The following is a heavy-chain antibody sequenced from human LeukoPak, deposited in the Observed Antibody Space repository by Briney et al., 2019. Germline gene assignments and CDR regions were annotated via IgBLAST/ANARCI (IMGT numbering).Heavy chain of an antibody. CDR3: VRRYMATSAEDFDY. Sequence: SQTLSLTCAISGDSVSSNSATWDWIRQSPPRGLEWLGRTYYRSKWYSDYAVSVKSRITINPDTSKNQFSLQLNSVTPEDTAVYYCVRRYMATSAEDFDYWGQGTLVTVSS. CDR2: TYYRSKWYS. V-gene: IGHV6-1*01. J-gene: IGHJ4*02. D-gene: IGHD5-24*01. CDR1: GDSVSSNSAT.